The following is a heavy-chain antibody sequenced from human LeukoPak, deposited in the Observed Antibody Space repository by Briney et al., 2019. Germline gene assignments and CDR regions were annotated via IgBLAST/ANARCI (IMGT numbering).Heavy chain of an antibody. CDR1: GVSISSSCYY. D-gene: IGHD3-22*01. Sequence: SETLSLTCTVSGVSISSSCYYWGWIRQPPGQGLEWIGNIYYSGSTDYNPSLKSRVTISVDTSKNQFSLKLSSVTAADTAVYYCARRYYDSSAPAREYLDYWGQGTQVTVSS. CDR3: ARRYYDSSAPAREYLDY. V-gene: IGHV4-39*01. CDR2: IYYSGST. J-gene: IGHJ4*02.